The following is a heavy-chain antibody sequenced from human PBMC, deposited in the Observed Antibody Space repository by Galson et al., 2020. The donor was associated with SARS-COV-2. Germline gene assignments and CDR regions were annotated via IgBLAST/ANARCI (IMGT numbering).Heavy chain of an antibody. D-gene: IGHD2-21*02. Sequence: GGSLRLSCAASGFTFSNCPMSWVRQAPGQGLEWVSEIRGSGDTTYYADSVKGRFTIYRDTSRNTLYLQMNSLRAEDTAMYYCAKEVPMTDRTDEYFQHWGQGTLVIVVS. CDR2: IRGSGDTT. J-gene: IGHJ1*01. CDR3: AKEVPMTDRTDEYFQH. CDR1: GFTFSNCP. V-gene: IGHV3-23*01.